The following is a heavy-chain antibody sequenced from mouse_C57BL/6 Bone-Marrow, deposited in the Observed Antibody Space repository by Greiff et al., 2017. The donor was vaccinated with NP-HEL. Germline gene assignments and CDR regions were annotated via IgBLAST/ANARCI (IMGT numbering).Heavy chain of an antibody. CDR1: GFTFSSYG. CDR2: ISSGGSYT. D-gene: IGHD1-1*01. CDR3: ARHLYYYGSSYEFAY. J-gene: IGHJ3*01. Sequence: DVMLVESGGDLVKPGGSLKLSCAASGFTFSSYGMSWVRQTPDKRLEWVATISSGGSYTYYPDSVKGRFTISRDNAKNTLYLQMSSLKSEDTAMYYCARHLYYYGSSYEFAYWGQGTLVTVSA. V-gene: IGHV5-6*02.